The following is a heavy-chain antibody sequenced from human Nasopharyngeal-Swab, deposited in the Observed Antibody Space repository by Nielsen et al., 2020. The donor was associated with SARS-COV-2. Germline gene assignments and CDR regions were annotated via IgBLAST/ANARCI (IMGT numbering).Heavy chain of an antibody. J-gene: IGHJ4*02. Sequence: GGSLRLSCSASGFTFSIYAMHWVRQAPGKGLEWVTVISSDGSDKQYVDSVKGRFTISRGNSKNTLYLQVKSLRADDTGVYYCASLRADTPDFAYLGQGTLVTVSS. CDR3: ASLRADTPDFAY. CDR1: GFTFSIYA. CDR2: ISSDGSDK. V-gene: IGHV3-30*04. D-gene: IGHD2-15*01.